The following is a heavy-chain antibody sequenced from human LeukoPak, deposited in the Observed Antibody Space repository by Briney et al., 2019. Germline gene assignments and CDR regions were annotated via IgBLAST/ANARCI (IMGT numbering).Heavy chain of an antibody. CDR3: ARISSRGLGFDI. CDR1: GGSISSGGYY. V-gene: IGHV4-31*03. CDR2: IYYSGST. J-gene: IGHJ3*02. D-gene: IGHD3/OR15-3a*01. Sequence: PSETLSLTCTVSGGSISSGGYYWRWIRQHPGNGLEWIGYIYYSGSTYYNPSLKSRVTISMDTSKNQLSLKLSSVTAADTAVYYCARISSRGLGFDIWGQGSMVTVSS.